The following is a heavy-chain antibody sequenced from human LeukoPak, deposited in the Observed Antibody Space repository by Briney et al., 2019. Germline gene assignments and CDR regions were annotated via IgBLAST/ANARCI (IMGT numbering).Heavy chain of an antibody. D-gene: IGHD4-11*01. CDR3: ARDWYNNSDAFDI. V-gene: IGHV3-7*01. CDR1: GFTFSSYW. J-gene: IGHJ3*02. CDR2: IKQDGSEK. Sequence: GGSLRLSCAASGFTFSSYWMSWVRQAPGKGLEWVANIKQDGSEKNYVDSVKGRFTISRDNAKNSLYLQIHSLRAEDTAVYYCARDWYNNSDAFDIWGQGTMVTVSS.